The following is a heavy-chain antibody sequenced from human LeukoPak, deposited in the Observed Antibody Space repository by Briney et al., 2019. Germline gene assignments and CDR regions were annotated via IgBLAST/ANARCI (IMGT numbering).Heavy chain of an antibody. J-gene: IGHJ6*03. Sequence: ASVKVSCKASGYTLTSYYMHWVRQAPGQGLEWMGIINPSGGSTSYAQKFQGRVTMTRDTSTSTVYMELSSLRSEDTAVYYCARDGDIVVVPAAHPNYYYYYYMDVWGKGTTVTVSS. CDR3: ARDGDIVVVPAAHPNYYYYYYMDV. D-gene: IGHD2-2*01. CDR2: INPSGGST. V-gene: IGHV1-46*03. CDR1: GYTLTSYY.